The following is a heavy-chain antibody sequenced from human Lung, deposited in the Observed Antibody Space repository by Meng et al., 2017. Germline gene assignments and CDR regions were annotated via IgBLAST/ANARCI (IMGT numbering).Heavy chain of an antibody. CDR3: ARGPTTMAHDFDY. CDR1: GGSFSDYY. Sequence: QVPLQQWGGGLLNTSETLSLTCFVSGGSFSDYYWSWIRQPPGEGREWIGEFNHSGSTNYNPSLESRATISVDTSQNNLSLKLSSVTAADSAVYYCARGPTTMAHDFDYWGQGTLVTVSS. J-gene: IGHJ4*02. V-gene: IGHV4-34*01. CDR2: FNHSGST. D-gene: IGHD4-11*01.